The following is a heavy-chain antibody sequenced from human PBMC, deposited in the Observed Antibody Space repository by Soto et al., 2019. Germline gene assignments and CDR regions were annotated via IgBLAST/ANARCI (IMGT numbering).Heavy chain of an antibody. J-gene: IGHJ4*02. V-gene: IGHV3-23*01. D-gene: IGHD3-10*01. CDR2: ISGSGDNT. CDR3: TKEAWYGGY. Sequence: GGSLRLSCAASGFSFSTFAISWVRQGPGKGLEWVSIISGSGDNTYYAESVKGRFTISRDNSQNILYLQMNGLRAEDTAVYYCTKEAWYGGYSGQGTLVTVSS. CDR1: GFSFSTFA.